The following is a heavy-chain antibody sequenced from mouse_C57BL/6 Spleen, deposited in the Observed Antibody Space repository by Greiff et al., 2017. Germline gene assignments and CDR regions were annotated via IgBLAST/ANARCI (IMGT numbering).Heavy chain of an antibody. Sequence: QVQLQQPGAELVRPGSSVKLSCKASGYTFTSYWMHWVKQRPIQGLEWIGNIDPSDSDTHYNQKFKDKATLTVDKSSSTAYMQLSSLTSEDSAVXYCARWGNYDWFAYWGQGTLVTVSA. CDR2: IDPSDSDT. D-gene: IGHD2-1*01. J-gene: IGHJ3*01. CDR1: GYTFTSYW. V-gene: IGHV1-52*01. CDR3: ARWGNYDWFAY.